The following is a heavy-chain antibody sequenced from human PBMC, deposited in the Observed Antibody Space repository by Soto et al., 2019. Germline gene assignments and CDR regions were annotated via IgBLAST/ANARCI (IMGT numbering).Heavy chain of an antibody. CDR2: ISWDGGST. V-gene: IGHV3-43*01. Sequence: EVQLVESGGVVVQPGGSLRLSCAASGFTFDDYTMHWVRQAPGKGLEWVSLISWDGGSTYYADSVKGRLTISRDNSKNPLYLQMNSLRTADTALYYCAKDGPYYYGSGSYYYFDYWGQRTLVTVSS. J-gene: IGHJ4*02. D-gene: IGHD3-10*01. CDR3: AKDGPYYYGSGSYYYFDY. CDR1: GFTFDDYT.